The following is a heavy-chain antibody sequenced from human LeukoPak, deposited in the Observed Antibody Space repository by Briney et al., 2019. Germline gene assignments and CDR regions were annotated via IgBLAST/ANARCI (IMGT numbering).Heavy chain of an antibody. CDR2: ISGGGGGTT. D-gene: IGHD1-26*01. CDR1: GFTFSSCA. CDR3: AKDGVGATWLDFFDY. V-gene: IGHV3-23*01. J-gene: IGHJ4*02. Sequence: GGSLRLSCVVSGFTFSSCAMSWVRQAPGKGLEWVSAISGGGGGTTYYAESVKGRFTISGDNSKNTVYLQMNSLRAEDTAIYYCAKDGVGATWLDFFDYWGQGALVTVSS.